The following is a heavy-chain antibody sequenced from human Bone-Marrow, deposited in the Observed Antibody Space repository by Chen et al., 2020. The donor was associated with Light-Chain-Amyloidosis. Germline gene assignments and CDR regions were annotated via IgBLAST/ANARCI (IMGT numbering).Heavy chain of an antibody. CDR1: GFTFDNFG. D-gene: IGHD1-26*01. J-gene: IGHJ4*02. Sequence: EVQLVESGGGVARPGGSLRLSCAAPGFTFDNFGMNWVRQGPGKGLEWVSGISWNGGRTGYSESVKGRFTISRDNAKNSLYLQMNSLRPEDTAFYYCVRAAEGGTYLEGIDHWGQGTLVTVSP. CDR3: VRAAEGGTYLEGIDH. V-gene: IGHV3-20*04. CDR2: ISWNGGRT.